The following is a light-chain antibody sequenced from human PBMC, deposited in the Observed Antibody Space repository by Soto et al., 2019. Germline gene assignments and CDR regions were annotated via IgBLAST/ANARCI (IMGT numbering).Light chain of an antibody. CDR3: QQYNDWPLT. CDR2: GAF. Sequence: EIVLTQSPSTLSLSPGERATLSCRASQSVSTYLAWYRQKPGQAPSLLIYGAFTRATGIPARFSGTGSGTEFTLTISSLQSEDFALYYCQQYNDWPLTFGQGTKVDI. J-gene: IGKJ1*01. V-gene: IGKV3-15*01. CDR1: QSVSTY.